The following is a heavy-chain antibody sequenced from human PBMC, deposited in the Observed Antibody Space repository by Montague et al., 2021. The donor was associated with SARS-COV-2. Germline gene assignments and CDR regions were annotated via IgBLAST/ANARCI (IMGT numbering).Heavy chain of an antibody. V-gene: IGHV3-49*04. CDR1: GFTFGDYA. D-gene: IGHD3-10*01. CDR2: IRSKAYGGTT. Sequence: SLRLSCAASGFTFGDYAMSWVRQAPGKGLEWVGFIRSKAYGGTTEYAASVKGRFTISRDDSKSIAYLQMNSLKTEDTAVYHCTRHLRIGSYWGQGTLVTVSA. J-gene: IGHJ4*02. CDR3: TRHLRIGSY.